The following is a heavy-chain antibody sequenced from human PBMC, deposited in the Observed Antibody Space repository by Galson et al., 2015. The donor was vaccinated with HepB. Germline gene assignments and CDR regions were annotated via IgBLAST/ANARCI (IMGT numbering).Heavy chain of an antibody. J-gene: IGHJ3*02. CDR3: ARGSLYYYDSPWAFDI. V-gene: IGHV1-2*06. CDR2: INPNSGGT. Sequence: SVKVSCKASGYTFTGYYMHWVRQAPGQGLEWMGRINPNSGGTNYAQKFQGRVTMTRDTSISTAYMELSRLRSDDTAVYYCARGSLYYYDSPWAFDIWGQGTMVTVSS. D-gene: IGHD3-22*01. CDR1: GYTFTGYY.